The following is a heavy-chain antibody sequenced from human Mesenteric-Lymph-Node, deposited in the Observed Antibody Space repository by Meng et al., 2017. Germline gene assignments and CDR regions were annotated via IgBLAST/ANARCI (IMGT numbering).Heavy chain of an antibody. Sequence: QAQLQQWGAGLLQPSETLSLPCGFSGGGFNGYYWSWIRQPPGKGLEWIAEINHSGNTNYNPSLKSRVTISVDRSNNQFSLRLKSVSAADTAVYYCARGRFGDAANSYNWFDPWGQGTLVTVSS. V-gene: IGHV4-34*01. CDR3: ARGRFGDAANSYNWFDP. D-gene: IGHD3-10*01. CDR2: INHSGNT. J-gene: IGHJ5*02. CDR1: GGGFNGYY.